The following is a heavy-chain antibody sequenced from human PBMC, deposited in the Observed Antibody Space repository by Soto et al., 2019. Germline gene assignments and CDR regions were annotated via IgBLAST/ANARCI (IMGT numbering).Heavy chain of an antibody. CDR1: GFSLSSTRMA. Sequence: QITLKESGPTLVKPTQTLTLTCTFSGFSLSSTRMAVGWIRQPPGKALEWLALIYCADDKRYSPFLKSRLTITKDTSKTQVVLTMSNMDPVDTARYYCAHIVVAGLGYYFDYWGQGTLVTVSS. CDR2: IYCADDK. D-gene: IGHD6-19*01. J-gene: IGHJ4*02. CDR3: AHIVVAGLGYYFDY. V-gene: IGHV2-5*02.